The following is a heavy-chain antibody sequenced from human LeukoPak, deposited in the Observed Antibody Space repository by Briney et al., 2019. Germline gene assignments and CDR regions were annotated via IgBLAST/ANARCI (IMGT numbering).Heavy chain of an antibody. V-gene: IGHV4-59*08. CDR3: ARHRDRSVVTDY. D-gene: IGHD4-23*01. CDR2: IYYSGST. J-gene: IGHJ4*02. Sequence: NTSETLSLACTVSGGSISSYYWSWIRQPPGKGLEWIGYIYYSGSTNYNPSLKSRVTISVDTSKNQFSLKLSSVTAADTAVYYCARHRDRSVVTDYWGQGTLDTVSS. CDR1: GGSISSYY.